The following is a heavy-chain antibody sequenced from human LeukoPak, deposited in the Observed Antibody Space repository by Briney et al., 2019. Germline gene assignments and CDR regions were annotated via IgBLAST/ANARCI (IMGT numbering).Heavy chain of an antibody. V-gene: IGHV5-51*01. CDR3: ARVGSSGDGRYFDY. Sequence: GESPKISCKGSGYSFTTYWIGWVRQLPGKGLEWMGIIYPDDPDTRYSLSFQGQVTISADKSISTAYLQWSSLKASDTAMYYCARVGSSGDGRYFDYWGQGTLVTVSS. J-gene: IGHJ4*02. D-gene: IGHD7-27*01. CDR1: GYSFTTYW. CDR2: IYPDDPDT.